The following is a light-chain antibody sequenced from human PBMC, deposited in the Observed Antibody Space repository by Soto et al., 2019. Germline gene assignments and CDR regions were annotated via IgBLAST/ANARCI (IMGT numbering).Light chain of an antibody. CDR3: QQYGNSPYT. CDR2: GAS. J-gene: IGKJ2*01. CDR1: QSVSSSY. Sequence: EIELTQSPGTLSLSPGERATLSCRASQSVSSSYLAWYQQKPGQAPRLLIYGASSKTTGIPSWFSSSGSGTVFTLTISRLEAEDFAVYYCQQYGNSPYTFGPGTKLEIK. V-gene: IGKV3-20*01.